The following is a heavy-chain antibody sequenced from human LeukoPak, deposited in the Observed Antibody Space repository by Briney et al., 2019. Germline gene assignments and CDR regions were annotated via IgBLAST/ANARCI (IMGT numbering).Heavy chain of an antibody. CDR3: ARATTSVFGVVTSRYYFDY. CDR2: ISSSSSYI. D-gene: IGHD3-3*01. J-gene: IGHJ4*02. Sequence: GGSLRLSCAASGFTFSSYAMSWVRQAPGKGLEWVSSISSSSSYIYYADSVKGRFTISRDNAKNSLYLQMNSLRAEDTAVYYCARATTSVFGVVTSRYYFDYWGQGTLVTVSS. V-gene: IGHV3-21*01. CDR1: GFTFSSYA.